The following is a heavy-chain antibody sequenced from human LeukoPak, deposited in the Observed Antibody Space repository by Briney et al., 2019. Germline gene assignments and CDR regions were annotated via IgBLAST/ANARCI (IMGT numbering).Heavy chain of an antibody. V-gene: IGHV1-18*01. CDR1: GCTFTSYG. CDR2: ISAYNGNT. Sequence: ASVKVSCKASGCTFTSYGISWVRQAPGQGLEWMGWISAYNGNTNYAQKLQGRVTMTTDTSTSTAYMELRSLRSDDTAVYYCARDLGDILTGYYTAGGYFDYWGQGTLVTVSS. CDR3: ARDLGDILTGYYTAGGYFDY. J-gene: IGHJ4*02. D-gene: IGHD3-9*01.